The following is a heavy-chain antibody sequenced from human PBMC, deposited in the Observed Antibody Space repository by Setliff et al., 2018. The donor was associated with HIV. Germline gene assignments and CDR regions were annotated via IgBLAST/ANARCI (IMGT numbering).Heavy chain of an antibody. Sequence: PAGTLTLTCAVSGFTISNSRNYWSSIRQPPGKGVEWIGSIYYSGSTYYNPSLKSRVTISVDTSKHQFSLKLSSVTAADAGVYFCASGVYDYESSGYPREGGFDPWGQGTLVTVSS. D-gene: IGHD3-22*01. CDR3: ASGVYDYESSGYPREGGFDP. CDR2: IYYSGST. CDR1: GFTISNSRNY. J-gene: IGHJ5*02. V-gene: IGHV4-39*01.